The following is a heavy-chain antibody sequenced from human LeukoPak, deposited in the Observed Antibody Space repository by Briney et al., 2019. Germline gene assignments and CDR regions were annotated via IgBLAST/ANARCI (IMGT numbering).Heavy chain of an antibody. Sequence: GGSLRLSCAASGSTFSNYWMSWVRQAPGKGLEWVANIKHDGSEAHYVASVKGRFTISRDNAKKSLDLQMHSLRAEDTAVYYCARIIEGEQLALDCWGQGTLVTVSS. V-gene: IGHV3-7*04. J-gene: IGHJ4*02. CDR1: GSTFSNYW. CDR2: IKHDGSEA. CDR3: ARIIEGEQLALDC. D-gene: IGHD6-13*01.